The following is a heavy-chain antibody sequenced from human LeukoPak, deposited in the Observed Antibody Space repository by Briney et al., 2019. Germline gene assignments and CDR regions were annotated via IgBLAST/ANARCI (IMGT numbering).Heavy chain of an antibody. CDR1: GYTFTGYY. J-gene: IGHJ4*02. CDR2: INPNSGGT. Sequence: GASVKVSREASGYTFTGYYMHWVRQAPGQGLEWMGWINPNSGGTNYAQKFQGRVTMTRDTSISTAYMELSRLRSDDTAVYYCARERTLTSCYDYWGQGTLVTVSS. CDR3: ARERTLTSCYDY. D-gene: IGHD2-15*01. V-gene: IGHV1-2*02.